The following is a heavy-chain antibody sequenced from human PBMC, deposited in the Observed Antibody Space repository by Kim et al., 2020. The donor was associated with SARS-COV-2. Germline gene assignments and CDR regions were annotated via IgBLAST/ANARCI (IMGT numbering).Heavy chain of an antibody. J-gene: IGHJ3*02. CDR3: AKVYGDYVLGVGAFDI. D-gene: IGHD4-17*01. CDR1: GFTFSSYA. V-gene: IGHV3-23*01. CDR2: ISGSGGST. Sequence: GGSLRLSCAASGFTFSSYAMSWVRQAPGKGLEWVSAISGSGGSTYYADSVKGRFTISRDNSKNTLYLQMNSLRAEDTAVYYCAKVYGDYVLGVGAFDIWGQGTMVTVSS.